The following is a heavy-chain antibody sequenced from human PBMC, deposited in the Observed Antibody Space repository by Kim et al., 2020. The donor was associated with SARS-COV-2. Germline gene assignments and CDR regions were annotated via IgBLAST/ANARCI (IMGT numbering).Heavy chain of an antibody. Sequence: GGSLRLFCAASGFTFSSYAMHWVRQAPGKGLEWVAVISYDGSNKYYADSVKGRFTISRDNSKNTLYLQMNSLRAEDTAVYYCARGGAVSWVTMVRGPGWVYWGRGTLVTVSS. V-gene: IGHV3-30*04. CDR1: GFTFSSYA. J-gene: IGHJ4*02. D-gene: IGHD3-10*01. CDR2: ISYDGSNK. CDR3: ARGGAVSWVTMVRGPGWVY.